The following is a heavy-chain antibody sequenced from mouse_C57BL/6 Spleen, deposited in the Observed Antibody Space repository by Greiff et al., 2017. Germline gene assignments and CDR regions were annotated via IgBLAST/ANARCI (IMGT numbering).Heavy chain of an antibody. V-gene: IGHV1-55*01. CDR2: IYPGSGST. CDR1: GYTFTSYW. D-gene: IGHD2-3*01. J-gene: IGHJ2*01. CDR3: ARSDGYYLYFDD. Sequence: QVQLQQPGAELVKPGASVKMSCKASGYTFTSYWITWVKQRPGQGLEWIGDIYPGSGSTNYNEKFKSKATLTVDTSSSTAYMQLSSLTSEDSAVYYCARSDGYYLYFDDGGQGTTLTVSS.